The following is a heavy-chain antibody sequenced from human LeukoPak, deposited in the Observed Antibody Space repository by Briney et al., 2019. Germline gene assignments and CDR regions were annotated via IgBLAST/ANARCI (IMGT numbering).Heavy chain of an antibody. V-gene: IGHV3-23*01. D-gene: IGHD3-22*01. CDR1: GFTFSDYA. CDR2: ISGSGGSI. J-gene: IGHJ4*02. CDR3: ARGDDSGYYDYFDY. Sequence: GGSLRLSCTASGFTFSDYAMSWVRQAPGKGLEWVSGISGSGGSIRYADSVKGRFIISRDNSKNTVFLHMNSLRAEDTAMYYCARGDDSGYYDYFDYWGQGALVTVSS.